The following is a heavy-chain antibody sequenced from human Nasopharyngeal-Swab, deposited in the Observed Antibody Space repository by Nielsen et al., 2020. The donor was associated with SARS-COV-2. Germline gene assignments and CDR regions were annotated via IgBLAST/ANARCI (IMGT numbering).Heavy chain of an antibody. CDR3: ARAGGWLQWIDY. V-gene: IGHV4-59*01. D-gene: IGHD5-24*01. CDR1: GGSISSYY. CDR2: IYYSGST. J-gene: IGHJ4*02. Sequence: SETLSLTCTVSGGSISSYYWSWIRQPPGKGLEWIGYIYYSGSTNYNPSLKSRVTISVDTSKNQFCLKLSSVTAADTAVYYCARAGGWLQWIDYWGQGTLVTVSS.